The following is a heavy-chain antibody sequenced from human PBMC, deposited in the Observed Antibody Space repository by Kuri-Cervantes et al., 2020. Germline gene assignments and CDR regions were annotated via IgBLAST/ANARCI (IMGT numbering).Heavy chain of an antibody. CDR2: INPNSGGT. CDR3: ARATNLTTVTANDAFDI. J-gene: IGHJ3*02. D-gene: IGHD4-17*01. CDR1: GGIFSSYG. Sequence: ASVKVSCKASGGIFSSYGISWVRQAPGQGLEWMGWINPNSGGTNYAQKFQGWVTMTRDTSISTAYMELSRLRSDDTAVYYCARATNLTTVTANDAFDIWGQGTMVTVSS. V-gene: IGHV1-2*04.